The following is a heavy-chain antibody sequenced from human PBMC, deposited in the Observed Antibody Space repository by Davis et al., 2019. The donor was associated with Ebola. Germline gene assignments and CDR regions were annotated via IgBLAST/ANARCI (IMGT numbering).Heavy chain of an antibody. CDR1: GFTFDDYA. CDR3: AHLGPQRYCSGGGCHGYLDH. V-gene: IGHV3-9*01. CDR2: ISWNSGSI. J-gene: IGHJ4*02. Sequence: GGSLRLSCAASGFTFDDYAMHWVRQAPGKGLEWVSGISWNSGSIGYADSVKGRFTISRDNAKNSLYLQMNGLRSEDTAVYFCAHLGPQRYCSGGGCHGYLDHWGQGTLVTVSS. D-gene: IGHD2-15*01.